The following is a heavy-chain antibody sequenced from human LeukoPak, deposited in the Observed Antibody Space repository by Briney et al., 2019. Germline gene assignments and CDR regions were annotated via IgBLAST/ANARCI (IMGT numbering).Heavy chain of an antibody. D-gene: IGHD6-13*01. CDR1: GFTFSSYA. Sequence: GRSLRLSCAASGFTFSSYAMHWVRQAPGKGLEWVAVISYDGSNKYYADSVKGRFTISRDNSKNSPYLQMNSLRAEDTALYYCAKDIRSGIAAAGTPVFAYWGQGTLVTVSS. V-gene: IGHV3-30*04. CDR2: ISYDGSNK. J-gene: IGHJ4*02. CDR3: AKDIRSGIAAAGTPVFAY.